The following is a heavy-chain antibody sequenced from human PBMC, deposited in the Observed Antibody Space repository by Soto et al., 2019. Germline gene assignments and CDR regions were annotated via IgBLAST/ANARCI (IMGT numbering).Heavy chain of an antibody. Sequence: PSETLSLTCAVYGGSFSGYYWSWIRQPPGKGLEWIGEINHSGSTNYNPSLKSRVTISVDTSKNQFSLKLSSVTAADTAVYYCARGRSVVGTTHFDYWGQGTLVTVSS. V-gene: IGHV4-34*01. D-gene: IGHD1-26*01. CDR1: GGSFSGYY. J-gene: IGHJ4*02. CDR3: ARGRSVVGTTHFDY. CDR2: INHSGST.